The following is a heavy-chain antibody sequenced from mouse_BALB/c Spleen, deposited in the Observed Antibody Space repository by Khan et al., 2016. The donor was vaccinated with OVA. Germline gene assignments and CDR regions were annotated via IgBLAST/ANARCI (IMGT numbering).Heavy chain of an antibody. CDR1: GFNIKDTY. J-gene: IGHJ1*01. CDR3: ARPSYGPRDVEV. D-gene: IGHD1-1*02. V-gene: IGHV14-3*02. CDR2: IAPANGNT. Sequence: VQLQQSGAELVKPGASVKLSCTASGFNIKDTYLHWVKQRPEQGLEWIGRIAPANGNTQYDPKFQGKAAITSDTSSNTSYLQLNSLTSEATAVYDDARPSYGPRDVEVWGAGTMVTVSS.